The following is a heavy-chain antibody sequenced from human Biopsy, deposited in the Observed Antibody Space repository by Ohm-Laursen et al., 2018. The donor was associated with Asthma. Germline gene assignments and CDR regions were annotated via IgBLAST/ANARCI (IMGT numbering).Heavy chain of an antibody. V-gene: IGHV3-30-3*01. D-gene: IGHD3-22*01. Sequence: SLRLSCAATEFSFSHYPMHWVRQAPGKGLEWVAVISYHGAIKFYADSVKGRFTISRDNSRNRLYLQINSLTVEDSAVYFCARQSGQEYGDSIPFDTWGQGTKVAVSS. J-gene: IGHJ3*02. CDR1: EFSFSHYP. CDR3: ARQSGQEYGDSIPFDT. CDR2: ISYHGAIK.